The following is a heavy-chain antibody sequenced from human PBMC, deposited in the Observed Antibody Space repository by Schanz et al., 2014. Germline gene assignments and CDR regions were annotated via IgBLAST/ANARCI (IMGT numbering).Heavy chain of an antibody. CDR3: ARDRPSGYALDF. CDR1: GFTFSSYG. D-gene: IGHD5-12*01. V-gene: IGHV3-30*19. Sequence: GQLVQSGGGVVQPGGSLRLSCAASGFTFSSYGMHWVRQAPGKGLEWVALISYDGSNKHYADSVKGRFTISRDNSKKTLYVQMNSLRAEDTAVYYCARDRPSGYALDFWGQGTLVTVSS. J-gene: IGHJ4*02. CDR2: ISYDGSNK.